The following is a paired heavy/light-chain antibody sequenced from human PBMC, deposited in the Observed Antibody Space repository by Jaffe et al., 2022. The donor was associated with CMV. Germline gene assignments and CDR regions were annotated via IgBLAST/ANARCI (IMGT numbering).Heavy chain of an antibody. Sequence: QITLKESGPTLVKPTQTLTLTCTFSGFSISTTGVGVGWIRQSPGKPLEWLALVYWDDDKGYRPSLKNRLTITKDTSTNQVVLTMTNMDPVDTGTYYCVHRPTRGRNWFDPWGQGTLVTVSS. CDR3: VHRPTRGRNWFDP. D-gene: IGHD3-16*01. CDR1: GFSISTTGVG. J-gene: IGHJ5*02. V-gene: IGHV2-5*04. CDR2: VYWDDDK.
Light chain of an antibody. CDR1: QSVSSTF. CDR2: GAS. J-gene: IGKJ5*01. V-gene: IGKV3-20*01. Sequence: EIVLTQSPGTLSLSPGERATLSCRASQSVSSTFLAWYQQKPGRAPRLLIYGASRRAGIPDRFSGSGSGTDFTLTITRLEPEDFAVYYCQQYSTGITFGQGTRLEIK. CDR3: QQYSTGIT.